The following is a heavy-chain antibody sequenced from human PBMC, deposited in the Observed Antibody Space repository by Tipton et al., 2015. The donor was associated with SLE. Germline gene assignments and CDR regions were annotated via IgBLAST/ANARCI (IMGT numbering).Heavy chain of an antibody. CDR3: TRGALRLRHFDS. Sequence: TLSLTCTVSGGSISNYYWGWVRQPAGKGLEWIGRIYTGGNTKYNPSLESRVTLSVDTSKDQFSLKLTSVTAADTAVYFCTRGALRLRHFDSWGQGTLVAVSS. CDR1: GGSISNYY. CDR2: IYTGGNT. V-gene: IGHV4-4*07. J-gene: IGHJ4*02. D-gene: IGHD4-17*01.